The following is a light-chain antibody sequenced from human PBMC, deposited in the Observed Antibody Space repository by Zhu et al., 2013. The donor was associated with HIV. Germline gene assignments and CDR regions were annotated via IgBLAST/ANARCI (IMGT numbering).Light chain of an antibody. CDR3: QQYDTLPYS. J-gene: IGKJ2*03. CDR1: QSVSSY. CDR2: DAS. Sequence: EIVLTQSPATLSLSPGERATLSCRASQSVSSYLAWYQQKPGQAPRLLIYDASNRATGIPARFSGSGSGTDFTLTIISLQPEDVATYYCQQYDTLPYSFGQGTKLEIK. V-gene: IGKV3-11*01.